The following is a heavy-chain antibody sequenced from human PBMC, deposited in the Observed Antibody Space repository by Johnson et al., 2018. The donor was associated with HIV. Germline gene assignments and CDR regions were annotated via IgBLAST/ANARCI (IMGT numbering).Heavy chain of an antibody. CDR2: IKQDGSEK. V-gene: IGHV3-7*03. J-gene: IGHJ3*02. CDR1: GFSFSSYW. D-gene: IGHD6-13*01. Sequence: VQLVESGGGLVQPGGSLRLSCAASGFSFSSYWMSWVRQAPGKGLEWVANIKQDGSEKYYVDSVKGRFTISRDNAKNSLYLQMNSLRAEDTALYSCARVASAAGRMTDAFDIWGQGTMVSVSS. CDR3: ARVASAAGRMTDAFDI.